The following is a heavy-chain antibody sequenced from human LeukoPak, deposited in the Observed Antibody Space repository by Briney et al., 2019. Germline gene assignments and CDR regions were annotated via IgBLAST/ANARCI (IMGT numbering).Heavy chain of an antibody. D-gene: IGHD3-22*01. J-gene: IGHJ4*02. V-gene: IGHV3-11*01. CDR2: ISSSGSTI. CDR3: ASGYDSSGYDLRPY. Sequence: GGSLRLSCAGSGFTFSDYYMSWICQAPGKGLEWVSYISSSGSTIYYADSVKGRFTISRDNAKNSLYLQMNSLRAEDTAVYYCASGYDSSGYDLRPYWGQGTLVTVSS. CDR1: GFTFSDYY.